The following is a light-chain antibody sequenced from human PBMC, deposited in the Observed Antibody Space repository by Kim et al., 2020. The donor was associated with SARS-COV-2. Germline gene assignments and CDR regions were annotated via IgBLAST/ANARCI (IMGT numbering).Light chain of an antibody. CDR1: QGISNY. V-gene: IGKV1-27*01. CDR2: AAS. CDR3: QQYDSAPRA. J-gene: IGKJ1*01. Sequence: EFAGDRVTITCRASQGISNYLAWYQQKPGKVPKLLIYAASTLQSGVPSRFSGSGSGTDFTLTISSLQPEDVAAYYCQQYDSAPRAFGQGTKVDIK.